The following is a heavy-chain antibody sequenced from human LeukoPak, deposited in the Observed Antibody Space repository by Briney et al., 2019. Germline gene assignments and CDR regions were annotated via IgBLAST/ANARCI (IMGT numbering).Heavy chain of an antibody. V-gene: IGHV3-69-1*01. J-gene: IGHJ4*02. Sequence: GGSLRLSCAASGFTFRDYDMNWVRQAPGKGLEWVSFITARSNTIYYADSMKGRFTISRNNADNSLYLQMNSLRADDTAVYYCVRDRQGGSFDYWGQGTLVTVSS. CDR1: GFTFRDYD. CDR3: VRDRQGGSFDY. CDR2: ITARSNTI. D-gene: IGHD2-15*01.